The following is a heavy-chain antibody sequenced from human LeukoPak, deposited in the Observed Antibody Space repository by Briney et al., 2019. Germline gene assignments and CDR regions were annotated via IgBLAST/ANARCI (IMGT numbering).Heavy chain of an antibody. CDR2: INPIGGST. CDR3: ARDRVLTGGRDY. V-gene: IGHV1-46*01. CDR1: GYTFTSYY. J-gene: IGHJ4*02. Sequence: ASVKVSCQASGYTFTSYYIHWVRQAPGQGLEWMGIINPIGGSTSYAQKFHDRVTMTRDTSTSTAYMELRSLRSDDTAVYYCARDRVLTGGRDYWGQGTLVTVSS. D-gene: IGHD7-27*01.